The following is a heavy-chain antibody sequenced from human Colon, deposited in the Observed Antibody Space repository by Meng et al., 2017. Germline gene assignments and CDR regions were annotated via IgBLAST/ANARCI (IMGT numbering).Heavy chain of an antibody. V-gene: IGHV3-72*01. CDR3: AGDLGHCSGWVCYSRLIV. Sequence: GESLKISCAASGFTFSDYYMDWVRQAPGKGLEWVGRSRNKVNSDTTEYAASVKSRFTISREDSKNSLYLQMNSLKIEDTAVYYCAGDLGHCSGWVCYSRLIVWGQGTTVTVSS. J-gene: IGHJ6*02. CDR1: GFTFSDYY. CDR2: SRNKVNSDTT. D-gene: IGHD2-21*02.